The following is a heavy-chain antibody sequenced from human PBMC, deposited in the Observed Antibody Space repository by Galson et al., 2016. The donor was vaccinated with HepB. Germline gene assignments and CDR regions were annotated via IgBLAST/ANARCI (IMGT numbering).Heavy chain of an antibody. Sequence: SETLSLTCAVSGDSISSTNWWSWVRQPPGKGLEWIGDIYYRGSTNFNPSLKSRVTISMDGSKNQFSLKLSSVTAADTAMYYCTRGSDVWGSKILIDYWGQGTLVTVSS. V-gene: IGHV4-4*02. CDR3: TRGSDVWGSKILIDY. J-gene: IGHJ4*02. CDR2: IYYRGST. D-gene: IGHD3-16*01. CDR1: GDSISSTNW.